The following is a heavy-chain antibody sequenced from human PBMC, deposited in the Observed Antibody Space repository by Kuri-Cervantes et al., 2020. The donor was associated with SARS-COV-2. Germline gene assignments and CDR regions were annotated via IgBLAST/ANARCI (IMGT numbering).Heavy chain of an antibody. Sequence: ETLSLTCAASGFTVSSNYMSWVRQAPGKGLEWVSVIYSGGSTYYADSVKGRFTISRDNSKNTLYLQMNSLRAEDTAVYYCARHNRNIVLMVYDYGVDVWGQGTTVTVSS. D-gene: IGHD2-8*01. CDR3: ARHNRNIVLMVYDYGVDV. CDR2: IYSGGST. CDR1: GFTVSSNY. J-gene: IGHJ6*02. V-gene: IGHV3-53*05.